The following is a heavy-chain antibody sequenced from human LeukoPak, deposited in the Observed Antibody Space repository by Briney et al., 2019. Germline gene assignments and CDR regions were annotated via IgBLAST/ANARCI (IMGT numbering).Heavy chain of an antibody. D-gene: IGHD4-17*01. Sequence: KPLETLSLTCAVYGGSFSVYYWSWIRQPPGKGPEWIGEINHSGSTNYNPSLKSRVTISVDTSKNQLSLKLSSVTAADTAVYYCARGRAVTRNFDYWGQGTLVTVSS. J-gene: IGHJ4*02. CDR3: ARGRAVTRNFDY. CDR2: INHSGST. CDR1: GGSFSVYY. V-gene: IGHV4-34*01.